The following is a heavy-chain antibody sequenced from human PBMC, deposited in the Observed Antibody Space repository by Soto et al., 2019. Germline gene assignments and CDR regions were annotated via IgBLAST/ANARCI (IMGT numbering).Heavy chain of an antibody. D-gene: IGHD6-13*01. CDR2: INHSGST. CDR3: ARQSGSWDYYYYGMDV. Sequence: PSETLSLTCAVYGGSFSGYYWTWIRQPPGTGLEWIGEINHSGSTNYNPSLKSRVTISVDTSKNQFSLKLSSVTAADTAVYYCARQSGSWDYYYYGMDVWGQGTTVTVSS. J-gene: IGHJ6*02. CDR1: GGSFSGYY. V-gene: IGHV4-34*01.